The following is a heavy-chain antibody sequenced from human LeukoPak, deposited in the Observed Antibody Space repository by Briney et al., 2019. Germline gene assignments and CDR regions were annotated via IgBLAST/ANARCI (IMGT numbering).Heavy chain of an antibody. J-gene: IGHJ4*02. V-gene: IGHV1-69*05. D-gene: IGHD3-22*01. CDR1: GGTFSSYA. CDR2: IIPIFGTA. Sequence: SVKVSCKASGGTFSSYAISWVLQAPGQGLEWMGRIIPIFGTANYAQKFQGGVTITTDESTSTAYMELSSLRSEDTAVYYCARDTYYYDSSDDYWGQGTLVTVSS. CDR3: ARDTYYYDSSDDY.